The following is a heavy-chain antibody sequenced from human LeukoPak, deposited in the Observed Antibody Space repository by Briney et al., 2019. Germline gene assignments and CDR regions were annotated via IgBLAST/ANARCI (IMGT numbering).Heavy chain of an antibody. Sequence: SQTLSLTCTVSGGSISSGGYYWSWIRQHPGKGLEWIGYIYYSGSTNYNPSLKSRVTISVDTSKNQFSLKLSSVTAADTAVYYCARDQLGEPYFDYWGQGTLVTVSS. CDR2: IYYSGST. CDR1: GGSISSGGYY. CDR3: ARDQLGEPYFDY. D-gene: IGHD3-16*01. J-gene: IGHJ4*02. V-gene: IGHV4-31*03.